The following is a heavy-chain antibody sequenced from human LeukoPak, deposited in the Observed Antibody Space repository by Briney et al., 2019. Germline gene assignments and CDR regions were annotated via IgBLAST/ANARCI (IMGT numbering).Heavy chain of an antibody. V-gene: IGHV1-2*02. Sequence: ASVKVSCKASGYTFTDYYLHWVRQAPGQALEWMGWIKPNSGGTNYAHKFQGRVTMTRDTSLNTAYMELNRLISDDTAVYYCAREPVTGTLNFFDPWGQGALVTVTS. J-gene: IGHJ5*02. D-gene: IGHD6-19*01. CDR1: GYTFTDYY. CDR3: AREPVTGTLNFFDP. CDR2: IKPNSGGT.